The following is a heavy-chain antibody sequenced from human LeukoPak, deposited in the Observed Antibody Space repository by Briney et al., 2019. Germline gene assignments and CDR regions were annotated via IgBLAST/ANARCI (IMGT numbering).Heavy chain of an antibody. CDR2: IYYSGST. CDR1: GGSIGSYY. V-gene: IGHV4-59*01. J-gene: IGHJ3*02. CDR3: ARGGSYGDYDAFDI. D-gene: IGHD4-17*01. Sequence: SETLSLTCTVSGGSIGSYYWSWIRQPPWKGLEWIGYIYYSGSTNYNPSLKSRVTISVDTSKNQFSLKLSSVTAADTAVYYCARGGSYGDYDAFDIWGQGTMVTVSS.